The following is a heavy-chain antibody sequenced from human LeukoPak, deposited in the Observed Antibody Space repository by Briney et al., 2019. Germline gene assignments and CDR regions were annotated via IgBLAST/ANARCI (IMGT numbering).Heavy chain of an antibody. CDR3: ARRRYNWNAIDY. D-gene: IGHD1-20*01. CDR1: GYTLSDYY. J-gene: IGHJ4*02. Sequence: GGSLRLSCAASGYTLSDYYMSWIRQAPGKGLEWVSYISSSGSTIYYADSVKGRFTISRDNAKNSLYLQMNSLRAEDTAVYYCARRRYNWNAIDYWGQGTLVTVSS. CDR2: ISSSGSTI. V-gene: IGHV3-11*01.